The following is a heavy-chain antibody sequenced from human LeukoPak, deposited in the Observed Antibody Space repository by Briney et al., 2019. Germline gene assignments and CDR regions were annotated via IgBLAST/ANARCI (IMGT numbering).Heavy chain of an antibody. V-gene: IGHV1-18*01. CDR2: ISAYNGNT. CDR1: GYTFTSYG. CDR3: AREMLYGDAFDI. Sequence: ASVKVSCKASGYTFTSYGISWVRQAPGQGLEWMGWISAYNGNTNYAQKLQGRVTMTTDTSTSTAYMELRSLRSDDTTVYYCAREMLYGDAFDIWGQGTMVTVSS. J-gene: IGHJ3*02. D-gene: IGHD3-16*02.